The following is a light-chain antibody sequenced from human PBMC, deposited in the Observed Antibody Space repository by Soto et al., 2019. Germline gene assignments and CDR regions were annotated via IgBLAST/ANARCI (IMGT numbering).Light chain of an antibody. CDR1: QSVGSQ. V-gene: IGKV3-11*01. Sequence: EVVLTQSPATLSLSPGERATLSCRASQSVGSQLAWFQHKPGQAPRLLIYDTFNRATGIPARFSGSGSGTDFTLTISSLEPEDFAAYYCQQRSDWPRTFGQGTKVDIK. J-gene: IGKJ1*01. CDR3: QQRSDWPRT. CDR2: DTF.